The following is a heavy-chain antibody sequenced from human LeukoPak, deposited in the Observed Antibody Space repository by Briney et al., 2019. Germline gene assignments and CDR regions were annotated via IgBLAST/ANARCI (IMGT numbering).Heavy chain of an antibody. CDR1: GFTFSSYA. D-gene: IGHD6-6*01. CDR3: AKCTLFDIAAGDFDY. J-gene: IGHJ4*02. V-gene: IGHV3-23*01. CDR2: ISGSGGST. Sequence: TGGSLRLSCAASGFTFSSYAMSWVRQAPGKGLEWVSAISGSGGSTYYADSVKGRFTISRDNSKNTLYLQMNSLRAEDTAVYYCAKCTLFDIAAGDFDYWGQGTLVTVSS.